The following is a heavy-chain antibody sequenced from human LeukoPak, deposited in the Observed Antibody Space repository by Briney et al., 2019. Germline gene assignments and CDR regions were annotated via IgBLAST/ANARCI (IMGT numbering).Heavy chain of an antibody. J-gene: IGHJ4*02. CDR3: ARADGMVRGVMPDY. V-gene: IGHV3-30-3*01. Sequence: LSLTCTVSGGSIRSSSFDWGWIRQAPGKGLEWVAVVSYDGSNKYYADSVRGRFTISRDNSESTLYLQMNCLRPEDTAVYYCARADGMVRGVMPDYWGQGSLVSVSS. CDR2: VSYDGSNK. CDR1: GGSIRSSS. D-gene: IGHD3-10*01.